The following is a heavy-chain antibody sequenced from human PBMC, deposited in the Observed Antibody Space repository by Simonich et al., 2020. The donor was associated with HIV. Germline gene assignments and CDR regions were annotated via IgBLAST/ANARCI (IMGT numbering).Heavy chain of an antibody. D-gene: IGHD6-13*01. V-gene: IGHV3-7*04. CDR1: GFTFSSYW. CDR3: ARGAIAAAGTGWYFDL. J-gene: IGHJ2*01. CDR2: IKQDGSEK. Sequence: EVQLVESGGGVVQPGGSLRLSCAASGFTFSSYWMSWVRQAQEKGLEWVANIKQDGSEKYDVDSVNGRFTSARDKAKNSLYLQMNSLRAEDTAVYYCARGAIAAAGTGWYFDLWGRGTLVTVSS.